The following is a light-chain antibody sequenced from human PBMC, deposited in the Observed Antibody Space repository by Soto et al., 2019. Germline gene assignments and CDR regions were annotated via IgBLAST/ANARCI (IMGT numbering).Light chain of an antibody. Sequence: DIVMTQSPATLSLSPGERATLSCRASQSISSNLAWYQHKPGQAPRLLIYAASTRASCIPARFSGGVSGTEFSLTLTRLQSENFTIDYCQQYKDWPPMFTFGQGTRLQI. CDR2: AAS. V-gene: IGKV3-15*01. CDR1: QSISSN. CDR3: QQYKDWPPMFT. J-gene: IGKJ2*01.